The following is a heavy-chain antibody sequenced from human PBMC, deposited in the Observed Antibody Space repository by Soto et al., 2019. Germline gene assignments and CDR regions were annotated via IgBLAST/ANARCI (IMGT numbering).Heavy chain of an antibody. V-gene: IGHV1-18*01. D-gene: IGHD2-15*01. CDR2: ISAYNGNT. CDR1: GYTFTSYG. J-gene: IGHJ4*02. CDR3: ARDREYCSGGSRRAFDY. Sequence: GASVKVSCKASGYTFTSYGISWVRQAPGQGLEWMGWISAYNGNTNYAQKLQGRVTMTTDTSTSTAYMELRSLRSDDTAVYYCARDREYCSGGSRRAFDYWGQGTLVTVSS.